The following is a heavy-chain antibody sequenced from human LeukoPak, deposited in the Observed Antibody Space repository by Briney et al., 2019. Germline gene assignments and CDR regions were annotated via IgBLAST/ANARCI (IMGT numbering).Heavy chain of an antibody. CDR1: GYTFTSYD. CDR2: INPNSGGT. D-gene: IGHD5-12*01. Sequence: GASVKVSCKASGYTFTSYDINWVRQATGQGLEWMGWINPNSGGTNYAQKFQGRVTMTRDTSISTAYMELSRLRSDDTAVYYCARVAVYSGYDYWGQGTLVTVSS. V-gene: IGHV1-2*02. J-gene: IGHJ4*02. CDR3: ARVAVYSGYDY.